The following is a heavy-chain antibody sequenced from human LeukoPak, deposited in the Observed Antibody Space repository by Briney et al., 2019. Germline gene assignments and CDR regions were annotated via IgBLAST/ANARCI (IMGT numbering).Heavy chain of an antibody. CDR1: GGSINTSDYY. Sequence: SETLSLTCTVSGGSINTSDYYWGWIRQPPGKGLEWIGSIYYSGSTYYNPSLKSRVTISVDTSKNQFSLQLRSVTAADTAVYYCARPLLTGYRCDTFDIWGQGTMVAVSS. D-gene: IGHD3-9*01. J-gene: IGHJ3*02. CDR2: IYYSGST. V-gene: IGHV4-39*01. CDR3: ARPLLTGYRCDTFDI.